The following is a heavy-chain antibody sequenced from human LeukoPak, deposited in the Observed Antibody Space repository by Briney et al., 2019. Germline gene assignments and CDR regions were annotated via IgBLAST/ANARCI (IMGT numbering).Heavy chain of an antibody. CDR3: ARDVSGPVSN. V-gene: IGHV3-30-3*01. J-gene: IGHJ4*02. Sequence: GGSLRLSCAASGFTFSSSPMHWVRQAPGMGLEWVSVISSDGSTKFYADSVKGRFTISRDNSKNTLNLQMDSLRAEDTAVYYCARDVSGPVSNWGQGTLVTVSS. D-gene: IGHD2-15*01. CDR2: ISSDGSTK. CDR1: GFTFSSSP.